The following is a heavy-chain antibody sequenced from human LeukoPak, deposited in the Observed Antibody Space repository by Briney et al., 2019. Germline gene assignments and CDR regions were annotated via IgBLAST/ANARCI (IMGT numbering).Heavy chain of an antibody. V-gene: IGHV3-21*01. CDR3: ARDEDIAAAGPNYFDY. CDR2: ISSSSSYI. J-gene: IGHJ4*02. CDR1: GFTFSSYS. D-gene: IGHD6-13*01. Sequence: NPGGSLRLSCAASGFTFSSYSMNWVRQAPGKGLEWVSSISSSSSYIYYADSVKGRFTISRDNAKNSLYLQMNSLRAEDTAVYYCARDEDIAAAGPNYFDYWGQGTLVTVSS.